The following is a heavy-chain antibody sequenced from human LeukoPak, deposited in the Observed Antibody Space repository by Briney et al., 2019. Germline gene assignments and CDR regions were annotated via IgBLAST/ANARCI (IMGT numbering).Heavy chain of an antibody. CDR1: GFTFSSYS. V-gene: IGHV3-23*01. CDR3: ATVGCLVWRVVEF. J-gene: IGHJ4*02. CDR2: ISGSGGST. Sequence: PGGSLSLSCAASGFTFSSYSMSWVRQAPGKGLEWVSAISGSGGSTYYADSVKGRFTISRDNSKNTLYLQMNSLRSDDTAVYYCATVGCLVWRVVEFWRQGTRVTVSS. D-gene: IGHD2-8*01.